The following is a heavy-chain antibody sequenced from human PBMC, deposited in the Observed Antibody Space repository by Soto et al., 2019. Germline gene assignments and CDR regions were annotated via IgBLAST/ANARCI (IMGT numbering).Heavy chain of an antibody. J-gene: IGHJ5*02. Sequence: SSETLSLTCSVSGGSINSGRSSWNWIRQSPGKGLEWIAYIYHSGSTYYNPSLKSRVTISVDRSESQFSLKLTSVTAADTAVDYCVRESTTSGPNWFDTWGPGILVTVSS. D-gene: IGHD1-1*01. CDR2: IYHSGST. CDR1: GGSINSGRSS. CDR3: VRESTTSGPNWFDT. V-gene: IGHV4-30-2*06.